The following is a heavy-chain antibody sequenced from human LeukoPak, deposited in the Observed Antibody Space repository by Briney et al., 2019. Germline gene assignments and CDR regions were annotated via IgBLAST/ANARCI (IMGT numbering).Heavy chain of an antibody. Sequence: GGSLRLSCAASGFAVSNYYMSWVRQAPGKGLEWVSILYSGGTTYHADSVKDRFTISRDNSKNTLYLQMNSLRVEDTAVYYCARGLVIYGDYTLDGFDIWGQGTMVTVS. V-gene: IGHV3-66*01. D-gene: IGHD4-17*01. CDR2: LYSGGTT. CDR3: ARGLVIYGDYTLDGFDI. CDR1: GFAVSNYY. J-gene: IGHJ3*02.